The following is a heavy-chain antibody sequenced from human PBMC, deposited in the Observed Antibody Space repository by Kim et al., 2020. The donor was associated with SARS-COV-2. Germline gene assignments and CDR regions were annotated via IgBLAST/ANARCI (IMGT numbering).Heavy chain of an antibody. V-gene: IGHV1-46*01. J-gene: IGHJ4*02. CDR3: ARPAGDYGTYYFDY. Sequence: AQKCPGRVTITRDTSTSTVYMELSSLRAEDTAVYYCARPAGDYGTYYFDYWGQGTLVTVSS. D-gene: IGHD4-17*01.